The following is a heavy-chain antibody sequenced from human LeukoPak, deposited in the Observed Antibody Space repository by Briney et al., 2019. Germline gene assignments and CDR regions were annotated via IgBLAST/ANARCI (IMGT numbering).Heavy chain of an antibody. D-gene: IGHD3-16*01. CDR2: ISDSGIST. CDR1: RFTFSSYA. V-gene: IGHV3-23*01. Sequence: GGSLRLSCAASRFTFSSYAMNWVRQAPGKGLEWVSGISDSGISTYYADSVKGRFIVFRDNSKNTLHLQMNSLRDEDTGVYFCAKGLRTGVGPYMGYHYYMDVWGKGATVTVSS. CDR3: AKGLRTGVGPYMGYHYYMDV. J-gene: IGHJ6*03.